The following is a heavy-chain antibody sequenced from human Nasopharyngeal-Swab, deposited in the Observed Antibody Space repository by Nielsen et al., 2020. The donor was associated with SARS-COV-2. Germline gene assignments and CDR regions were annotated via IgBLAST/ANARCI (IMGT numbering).Heavy chain of an antibody. V-gene: IGHV3-7*03. CDR2: IKQDGSEK. Sequence: GASLCLSCAASGFTFSSYWMSWVRQAPGKGLEWVANIKQDGSEKYYVDSVKGRFTISRDNAKNSLYLQMNSLRAEDTAVYYCARGTQLRYFDWLDYWGQGTLVTVSS. CDR1: GFTFSSYW. D-gene: IGHD3-9*01. J-gene: IGHJ4*02. CDR3: ARGTQLRYFDWLDY.